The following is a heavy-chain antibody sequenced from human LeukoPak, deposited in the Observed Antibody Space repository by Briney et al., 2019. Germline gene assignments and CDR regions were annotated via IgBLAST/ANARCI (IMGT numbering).Heavy chain of an antibody. J-gene: IGHJ6*03. D-gene: IGHD3-10*01. CDR2: ISYDGSNK. CDR1: GFTFSSYA. Sequence: GGSLRLSCAASGFTFSSYAMHWVRQAPGKGLEWVAVISYDGSNKYYADSVKGRFTISRDNSKNTLYLQMNSLRAEDTAVYYCAREPWFGELYMDVWGKGTTVTISS. V-gene: IGHV3-30*04. CDR3: AREPWFGELYMDV.